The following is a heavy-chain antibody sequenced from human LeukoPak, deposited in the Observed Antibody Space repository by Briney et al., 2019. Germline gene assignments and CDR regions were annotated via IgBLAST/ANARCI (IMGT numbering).Heavy chain of an antibody. D-gene: IGHD6-13*01. Sequence: GGSLRLSCAASGFTSSDYYMTWIRQAPGKGLEWVSYISSSGSTIYHADSVKGRFTISRDNAKNSLYLQMNSLRAEDTAVYYCARDARQQLVERFDYWGQGTLVTVSS. CDR3: ARDARQQLVERFDY. V-gene: IGHV3-11*01. CDR1: GFTSSDYY. J-gene: IGHJ4*02. CDR2: ISSSGSTI.